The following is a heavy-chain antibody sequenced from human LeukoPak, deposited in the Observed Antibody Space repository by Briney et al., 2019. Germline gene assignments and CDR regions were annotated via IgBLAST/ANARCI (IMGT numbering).Heavy chain of an antibody. J-gene: IGHJ4*02. D-gene: IGHD3-16*02. CDR3: AREVVSYDYVWGSYRTVDY. V-gene: IGHV3-7*01. Sequence: PGGSLRLSCAASGFTFSSYWMSWVRQAPGKGLEWVANIKQDGSEKYYVDSVKGRFTISRDNAKNSLYLQMNSLRAEDTAVYYCAREVVSYDYVWGSYRTVDYWGQGTLVTVSS. CDR2: IKQDGSEK. CDR1: GFTFSSYW.